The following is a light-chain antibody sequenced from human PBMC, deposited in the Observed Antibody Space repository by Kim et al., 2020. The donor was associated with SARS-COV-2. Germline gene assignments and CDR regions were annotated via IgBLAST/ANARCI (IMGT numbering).Light chain of an antibody. Sequence: ASVGDTGTITCRASQSMSNWLAWYQQKPGKAPILLIYDASTLETGVPSRFSGSGSGAGFTLTISSLQPDDFATYYCQQYSGHLLSFGGGTKVDIK. CDR1: QSMSNW. V-gene: IGKV1-5*01. CDR2: DAS. CDR3: QQYSGHLLS. J-gene: IGKJ4*01.